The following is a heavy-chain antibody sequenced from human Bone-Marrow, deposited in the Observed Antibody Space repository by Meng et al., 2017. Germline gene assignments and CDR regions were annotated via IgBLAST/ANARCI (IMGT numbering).Heavy chain of an antibody. CDR2: IKQDGSEK. J-gene: IGHJ6*02. V-gene: IGHV3-7*01. D-gene: IGHD2-15*01. Sequence: GESLKISCAASGFTFSSYWMSWVRQAPGKGLEWVANIKQDGSEKYYVDSVKGRFTISSDNAKNSLYLQMNSLRAKDTAVYYCARARCSGGSCYSTSRYYYYGMDVWGQGTTVTVSS. CDR1: GFTFSSYW. CDR3: ARARCSGGSCYSTSRYYYYGMDV.